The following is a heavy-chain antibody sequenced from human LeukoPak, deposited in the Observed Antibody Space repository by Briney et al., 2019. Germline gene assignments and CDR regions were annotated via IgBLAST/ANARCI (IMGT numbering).Heavy chain of an antibody. J-gene: IGHJ4*02. Sequence: GGSLRLSCAASGFTFRNYWMGWVRQAPGKGLEWVANTKPDGSAEYYADSVRGRFTTSRDNANNLLYLQMNRLRAEDTAVYYCARHGCLNTNFDYWGQGTLVTVSS. CDR1: GFTFRNYW. CDR2: TKPDGSAE. CDR3: ARHGCLNTNFDY. V-gene: IGHV3-7*01. D-gene: IGHD3-10*01.